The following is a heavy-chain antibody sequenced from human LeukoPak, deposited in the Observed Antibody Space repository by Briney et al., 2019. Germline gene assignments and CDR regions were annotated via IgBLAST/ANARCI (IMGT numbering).Heavy chain of an antibody. CDR2: ISGNGGTT. Sequence: PGGSLRLSCAASGFTFSSYSMNWVRQAPGKGPEWVSGISGNGGTTYYADSVKGRFTISRDNSKNTLYLQMNSLRAEDTALYYCAKDRLVHDSWGQGTLVTVSS. CDR3: AKDRLVHDS. V-gene: IGHV3-23*01. D-gene: IGHD6-13*01. CDR1: GFTFSSYS. J-gene: IGHJ4*02.